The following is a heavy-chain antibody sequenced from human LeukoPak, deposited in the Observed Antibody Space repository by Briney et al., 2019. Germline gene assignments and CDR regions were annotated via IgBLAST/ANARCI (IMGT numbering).Heavy chain of an antibody. CDR1: GYTFTSYG. CDR2: FDPEDGET. D-gene: IGHD3-9*01. V-gene: IGHV1-24*01. Sequence: ASVKVSCKASGYTFTSYGISWLRQAPGKGPEWMGGFDPEDGETIYGQKFQARLTMSEDSSTGTAYMVLSSLTYDDSAVYYCATVDILTGYYYYFDSWGQGTLVTVSS. CDR3: ATVDILTGYYYYFDS. J-gene: IGHJ4*02.